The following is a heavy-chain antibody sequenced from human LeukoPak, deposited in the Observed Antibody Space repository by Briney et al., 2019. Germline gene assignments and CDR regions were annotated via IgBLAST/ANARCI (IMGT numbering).Heavy chain of an antibody. CDR1: GGSLSSSSYY. CDR3: ARHIPWAFDI. V-gene: IGHV4-39*01. Sequence: PSETLSLTCTVSGGSLSSSSYYWGWIRQPPGKGLEWIGRSYYSGSTYYNPSLKSRVPISVDTSKNQFSLNLSSVTAADTAVYYCARHIPWAFDIWGQGTMVTVSS. J-gene: IGHJ3*02. CDR2: SYYSGST.